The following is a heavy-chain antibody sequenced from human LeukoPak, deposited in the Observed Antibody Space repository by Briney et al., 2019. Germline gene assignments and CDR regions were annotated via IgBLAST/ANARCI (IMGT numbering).Heavy chain of an antibody. CDR3: AKAFYGVYYYYYLDV. V-gene: IGHV1-8*01. CDR2: MNPNSGNT. Sequence: ASVKVSCKASGYTFTSYEINWGRQAAGQGGEWRGWMNPNSGNTGYAQKFQGRVTMTRNNTISTAYMELSRLRCEDRAVYYCAKAFYGVYYYYYLDVWGKGTTVTISS. J-gene: IGHJ6*03. CDR1: GYTFTSYE. D-gene: IGHD4/OR15-4a*01.